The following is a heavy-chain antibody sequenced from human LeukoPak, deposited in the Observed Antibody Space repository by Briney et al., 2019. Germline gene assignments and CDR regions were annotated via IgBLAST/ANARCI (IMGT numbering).Heavy chain of an antibody. V-gene: IGHV3-23*01. D-gene: IGHD1-26*01. CDR1: GFTFNSYA. CDR3: AKDLGRYRNNYFDY. J-gene: IGHJ4*02. Sequence: PGGSLRLSCAASGFTFNSYAMSWVRQAPEKGLEWVATISGSGGGTYYADSVKGRFTISRDDSKNTLSLQMNSLRAEDTAVYYCAKDLGRYRNNYFDYWGQGTLVTVSS. CDR2: ISGSGGGT.